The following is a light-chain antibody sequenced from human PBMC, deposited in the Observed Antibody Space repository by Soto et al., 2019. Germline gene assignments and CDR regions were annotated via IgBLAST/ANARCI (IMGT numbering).Light chain of an antibody. CDR1: SSDVGIYNY. Sequence: QSALTQPASVSGSPGQSSTISCTGTSSDVGIYNYVSWYQQHPGKAPELIIYDVTNRPSGVSNRFSGSKSGNTASLTISGLQGEDEADYYCSSYTSSSPLVVFGGGTKVTVL. J-gene: IGLJ2*01. CDR3: SSYTSSSPLVV. CDR2: DVT. V-gene: IGLV2-14*01.